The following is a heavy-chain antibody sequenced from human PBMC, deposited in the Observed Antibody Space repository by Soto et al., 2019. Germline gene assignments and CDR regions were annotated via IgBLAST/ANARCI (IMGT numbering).Heavy chain of an antibody. CDR3: AAMIVVVHGMDV. V-gene: IGHV3-9*01. D-gene: IGHD3-22*01. CDR1: GFTFDDYA. CDR2: ISWNSGSI. Sequence: SLRLSCAASGFTFDDYAMHWVRQAPGKGLEWVSGISWNSGSIGYADSVKGRFTISRDNAKNSLYLQMNSLRAEYTALYYCAAMIVVVHGMDVWGQGTTVTVSS. J-gene: IGHJ6*02.